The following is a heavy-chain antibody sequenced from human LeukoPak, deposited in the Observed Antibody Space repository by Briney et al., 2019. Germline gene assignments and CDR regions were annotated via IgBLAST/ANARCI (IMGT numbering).Heavy chain of an antibody. D-gene: IGHD4-17*01. Sequence: PGGSLRLSCAASGFTFSSYNMNWVRQAPGKGLEWVSYISSSSSTIYYADSVKGRFTISRDNAKNSLYLQMNSLRAEDTAVYYCAIDYGDYNFDYWGQGTLVTVSS. CDR1: GFTFSSYN. CDR2: ISSSSSTI. V-gene: IGHV3-48*01. J-gene: IGHJ4*02. CDR3: AIDYGDYNFDY.